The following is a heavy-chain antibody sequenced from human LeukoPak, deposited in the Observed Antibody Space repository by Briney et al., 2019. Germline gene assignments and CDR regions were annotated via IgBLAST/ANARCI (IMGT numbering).Heavy chain of an antibody. D-gene: IGHD1-26*01. CDR2: ISGSGGST. CDR3: AKAGGRRTSYYYYYMDV. V-gene: IGHV3-23*01. J-gene: IGHJ6*03. CDR1: GFTFSSYA. Sequence: PGGSLRLSSAASGFTFSSYAMSWVRQAPGKGLEWVSAISGSGGSTYYADSVKGRFTISRDNSKNTLYLQMNSLRAEDTAVYYCAKAGGRRTSYYYYYMDVWGKGTTVAVSS.